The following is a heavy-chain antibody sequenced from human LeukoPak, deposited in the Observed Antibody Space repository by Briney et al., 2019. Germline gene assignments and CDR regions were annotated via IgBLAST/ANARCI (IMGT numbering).Heavy chain of an antibody. CDR2: IDNDEKIT. J-gene: IGHJ4*02. Sequence: PGGSLRLSCAASGFTFSRYWMHWVRHAPGKGLVWVSLIDNDEKITTYADSVNGRFTISRDNAKNTLYLQMNILRADDTAVYYCARDTIAAPGDFDYWGQGTLVTVSS. CDR1: GFTFSRYW. V-gene: IGHV3-74*01. CDR3: ARDTIAAPGDFDY. D-gene: IGHD6-13*01.